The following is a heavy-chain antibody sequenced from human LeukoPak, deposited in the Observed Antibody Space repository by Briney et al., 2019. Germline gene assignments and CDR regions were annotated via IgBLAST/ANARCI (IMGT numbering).Heavy chain of an antibody. V-gene: IGHV3-30*03. D-gene: IGHD3-22*01. CDR3: ARDNSYYYDSSGYRERAFDI. Sequence: GGSLRLSCAASGFTFSSYGMHWVRQAPGKGLEWVAVISYDGSNKYYADSVKGRFTISRDNSKNTLYLQMNSLRAEDTAVYYCARDNSYYYDSSGYRERAFDIWGQGTMVTVSS. CDR2: ISYDGSNK. J-gene: IGHJ3*02. CDR1: GFTFSSYG.